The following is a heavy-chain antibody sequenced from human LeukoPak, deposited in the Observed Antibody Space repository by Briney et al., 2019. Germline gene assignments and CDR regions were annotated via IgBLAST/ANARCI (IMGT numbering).Heavy chain of an antibody. Sequence: ASVKVSCKVSGYTLTELSMHWVRQAPGKGLEWMGGFDLEDGETIYAQKFQGRVTMTEDTSTDTAYMELSSLRSEDTAVYYCATGNVVVYHSSSWEFDYWGQGTLVTVSS. CDR3: ATGNVVVYHSSSWEFDY. CDR1: GYTLTELS. J-gene: IGHJ4*02. D-gene: IGHD6-13*01. V-gene: IGHV1-24*01. CDR2: FDLEDGET.